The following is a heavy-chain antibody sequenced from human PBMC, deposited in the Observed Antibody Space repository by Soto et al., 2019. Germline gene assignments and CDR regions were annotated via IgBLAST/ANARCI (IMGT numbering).Heavy chain of an antibody. V-gene: IGHV3-30-3*01. CDR3: ATDLEYSSSWYELWFDP. CDR1: GFTFSSYA. Sequence: QVQLVESGGGVVQPGRSLRLSCAASGFTFSSYAMHWVRQAPGKGLEWVAVISYDGSNKYYADSVKGRFTISRDNSKNTLYLQMNSLRAEDTAVYYCATDLEYSSSWYELWFDPWGQGTLVTVSS. J-gene: IGHJ5*02. D-gene: IGHD6-13*01. CDR2: ISYDGSNK.